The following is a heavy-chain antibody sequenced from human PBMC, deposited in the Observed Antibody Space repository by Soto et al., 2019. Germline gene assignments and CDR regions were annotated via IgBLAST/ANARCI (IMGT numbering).Heavy chain of an antibody. J-gene: IGHJ2*01. CDR3: AKAGQIRYGTYWYFDL. V-gene: IGHV3-23*01. D-gene: IGHD2-8*01. CDR2: IRGSGGST. CDR1: GFTFSSYA. Sequence: EVQLLESGGGLVQPGGSLRLSCAASGFTFSSYAMSWVRQAPGKGLEWVSAIRGSGGSTYYADSVKGRFTISRDNSKNTLYLQMNSLRAEDTAVYYGAKAGQIRYGTYWYFDLWGRGTLVTVSS.